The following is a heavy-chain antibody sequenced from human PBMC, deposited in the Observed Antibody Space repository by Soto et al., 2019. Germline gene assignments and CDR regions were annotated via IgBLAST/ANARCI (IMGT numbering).Heavy chain of an antibody. CDR3: ARDSGYYDSSGYWPFDY. V-gene: IGHV1-69*12. J-gene: IGHJ4*02. CDR1: GGTFSSYA. Sequence: QVQLVQSGAEVRKPGSSVKVSCKASGGTFSSYAISWVRQAPGQWLEWMGGIIPIFGTANYAQKFQGRVTITADESTSTAYMELSSLKSEDTAVYYCARDSGYYDSSGYWPFDYWGQGTLVTVSS. D-gene: IGHD3-22*01. CDR2: IIPIFGTA.